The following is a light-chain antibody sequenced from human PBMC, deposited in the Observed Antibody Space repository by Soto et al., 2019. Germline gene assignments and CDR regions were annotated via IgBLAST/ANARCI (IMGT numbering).Light chain of an antibody. CDR1: NSDVGAFNY. CDR2: EVN. J-gene: IGLJ1*01. CDR3: SSFVDGTSYV. Sequence: SVLAPPPPLSRAPGQSVTISFTGTNSDVGAFNYVSWYQHHPGKVPKFLIYEVNKRPSGVPDRFSGSKSGNTASLTVSGLQPEDEAEYFCSSFVDGTSYVFGTGTKVTVL. V-gene: IGLV2-8*01.